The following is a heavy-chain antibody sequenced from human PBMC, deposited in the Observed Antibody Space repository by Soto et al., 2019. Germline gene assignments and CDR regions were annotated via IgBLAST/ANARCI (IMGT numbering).Heavy chain of an antibody. CDR1: GFTFSSYA. Sequence: PGGSLRLSCAASGFTFSSYAMSWVRQAPGKGLEWVSAISGSGGSTYYADSVKGRFTISRDNSKNTLYLQMNSLRAEDTAIYYCAKEGSIVRGVTPIDYWGQGTLVTVSS. CDR3: AKEGSIVRGVTPIDY. D-gene: IGHD3-10*01. V-gene: IGHV3-23*01. J-gene: IGHJ4*02. CDR2: ISGSGGST.